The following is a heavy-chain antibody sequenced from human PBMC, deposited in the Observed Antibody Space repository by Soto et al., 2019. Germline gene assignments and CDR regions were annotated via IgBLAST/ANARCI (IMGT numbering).Heavy chain of an antibody. V-gene: IGHV4-34*01. CDR3: ARDFDY. J-gene: IGHJ4*02. CDR2: INHIGST. Sequence: SGTLSLTCAVYGGSFSGYYWSWIRQPPWKGLEWIGEINHIGSTYYNPSLKSRVTISVDRSKNQFSLKLSSVTAADTAVYYCARDFDYWGQGTLVTVSS. CDR1: GGSFSGYY.